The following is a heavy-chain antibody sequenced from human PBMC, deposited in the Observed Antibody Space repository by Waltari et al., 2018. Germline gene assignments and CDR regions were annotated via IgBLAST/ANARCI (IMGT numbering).Heavy chain of an antibody. CDR1: GFTLRNYA. J-gene: IGHJ4*02. D-gene: IGHD6-19*01. CDR2: ITSGGGDT. CDR3: AKEIYRIGRPCFDY. Sequence: QLLESGGGWRQAGGSLRLSCAASGFTLRNYAMSWVRQAPGKGPEWVSGITSGGGDTYYTDSVRGRFTISRDNSKNTVYLQMISLRHEDTAVYYCAKEIYRIGRPCFDYWGQGVRVTVSS. V-gene: IGHV3-23*01.